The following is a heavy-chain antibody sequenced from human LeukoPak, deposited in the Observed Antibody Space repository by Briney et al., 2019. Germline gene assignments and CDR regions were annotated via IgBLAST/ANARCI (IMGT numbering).Heavy chain of an antibody. V-gene: IGHV4-28*06. CDR1: GYSISNNNW. D-gene: IGHD2/OR15-2a*01. J-gene: IGHJ4*02. CDR2: IDSGGSS. CDR3: ARFNSTYYYYDY. Sequence: SETLSLTCAVSGYSISNNNWWGWIRQPPGKGLEWIGYIDSGGSSNYNPSLKSRVTVSVDTSKTQFSLKLSSVTALDTAIYYCARFNSTYYYYDYWGQGTLVIVSS.